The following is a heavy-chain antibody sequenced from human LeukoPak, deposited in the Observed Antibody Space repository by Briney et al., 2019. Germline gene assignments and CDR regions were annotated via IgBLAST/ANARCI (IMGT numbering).Heavy chain of an antibody. D-gene: IGHD3-3*01. V-gene: IGHV4-34*01. Sequence: KSSETLSLTCAVYGGSFSGYYWSWIRQPPGKGLEWIGEINHSGSTNYNPSLKSRVTISVDTSKNQFSLKLSSVTAADTAVYYCARLADFWSGYRVRYYYYYMDVWGKGTTVTVSS. CDR2: INHSGST. J-gene: IGHJ6*03. CDR1: GGSFSGYY. CDR3: ARLADFWSGYRVRYYYYYMDV.